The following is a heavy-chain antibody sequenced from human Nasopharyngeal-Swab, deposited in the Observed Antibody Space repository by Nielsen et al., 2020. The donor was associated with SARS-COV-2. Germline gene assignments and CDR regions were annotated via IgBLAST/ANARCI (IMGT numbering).Heavy chain of an antibody. Sequence: ASVKVSCKASGYTFTGYYMHWVRQAPGQGLEWMGWINPNSGGTNYAQKFQGRVTMTRDTSISTAYMELSRLRSDDTAVYYCATRGEVVLAATGYYYYGMDVWGQGTTVTVSS. CDR3: ATRGEVVLAATGYYYYGMDV. CDR2: INPNSGGT. J-gene: IGHJ6*02. CDR1: GYTFTGYY. D-gene: IGHD2-15*01. V-gene: IGHV1-2*02.